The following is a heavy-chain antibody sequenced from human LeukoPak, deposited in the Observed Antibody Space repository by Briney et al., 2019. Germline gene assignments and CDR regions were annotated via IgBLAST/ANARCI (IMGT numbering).Heavy chain of an antibody. Sequence: ASVTVSCKASGYTFTGYYMHWVRQAPGQGLEWMGWIYPNSGGTNYARKFQGRVTMTRDTSISTAYMEVGSLTSADTAVYYCAVDYGATGGWGQGTLVTVSS. CDR1: GYTFTGYY. J-gene: IGHJ4*02. CDR2: IYPNSGGT. D-gene: IGHD4-17*01. V-gene: IGHV1-2*02. CDR3: AVDYGATGG.